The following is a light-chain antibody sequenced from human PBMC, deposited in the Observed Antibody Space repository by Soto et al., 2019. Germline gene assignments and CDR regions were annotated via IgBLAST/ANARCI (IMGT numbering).Light chain of an antibody. Sequence: QTVVTQSSSASASLGSSVKLTCTLSSGHSTYIIAWHQQQPGKAPRYLMKVEGSGSYNQGSGVPDRFSGSSSGADRYLTISNLQSEDEADYYCETWDSNSRVFGGGTKLTVL. CDR1: SGHSTYI. V-gene: IGLV4-60*03. CDR3: ETWDSNSRV. J-gene: IGLJ2*01. CDR2: VEGSGSY.